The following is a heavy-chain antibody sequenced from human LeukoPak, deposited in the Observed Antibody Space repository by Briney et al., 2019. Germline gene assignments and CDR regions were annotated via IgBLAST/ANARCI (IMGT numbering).Heavy chain of an antibody. CDR2: INHSGST. CDR1: GGSFSGYY. CDR3: ARGYDFWSGYYYYYYMDV. V-gene: IGHV4-34*01. Sequence: SETLSLTCAVFGGSFSGYYWSWIRQPPGKGLEWIGEINHSGSTNYDPSLKSRVTISVDTSKNQFSLKLSSVTAADTAVYYCARGYDFWSGYYYYYYMDVWDKGTTVTVSS. J-gene: IGHJ6*03. D-gene: IGHD3-3*01.